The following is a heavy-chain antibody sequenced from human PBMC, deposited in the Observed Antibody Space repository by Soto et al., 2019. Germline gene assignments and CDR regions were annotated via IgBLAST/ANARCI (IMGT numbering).Heavy chain of an antibody. CDR2: ISRNGDST. V-gene: IGHV3-64*01. CDR1: GFPFSSYA. D-gene: IGHD2-2*01. Sequence: PGGSLRLSCAASGFPFSSYAMYWVRQAPGRGLEYISSISRNGDSTDYANSVKGRFTISRDNSKNTLFLQMGSLKTDDMAVYYCARDSLWSFYCSTTNCYSYMDVWGRGTTVTVSS. CDR3: ARDSLWSFYCSTTNCYSYMDV. J-gene: IGHJ6*03.